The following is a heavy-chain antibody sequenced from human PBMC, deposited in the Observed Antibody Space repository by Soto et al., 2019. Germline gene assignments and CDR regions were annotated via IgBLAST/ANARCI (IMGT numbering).Heavy chain of an antibody. J-gene: IGHJ6*02. CDR2: IIPIFGTA. CDR1: GGTFSSYA. CDR3: ARGXGRYFDWSQIYYYGMDV. V-gene: IGHV1-69*06. D-gene: IGHD3-9*01. Sequence: SVKVSCKASGGTFSSYAISWVRQAPGQGLEWMGGIIPIFGTANYAQKFQGRVTITADKSTSTAYMELSSLRSEDTAVYYCARGXGRYFDWSQIYYYGMDVWGPGTTVTVSS.